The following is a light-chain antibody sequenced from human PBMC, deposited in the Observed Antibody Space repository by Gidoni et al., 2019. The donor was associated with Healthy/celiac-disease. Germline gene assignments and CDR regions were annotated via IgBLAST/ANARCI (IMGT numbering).Light chain of an antibody. J-gene: IGKJ2*04. CDR3: QQSYSTPCS. CDR2: AAS. V-gene: IGKV1-39*01. CDR1: QSISSY. Sequence: DIQMTQSPSSLSASVGDRVTIPCRASQSISSYLNWYQQKPGKAPKLLIYAASSLQSGVPPRFSGSGSGTDFTLTISSLQPEDFATYYCQQSYSTPCSFGQGTKLEIK.